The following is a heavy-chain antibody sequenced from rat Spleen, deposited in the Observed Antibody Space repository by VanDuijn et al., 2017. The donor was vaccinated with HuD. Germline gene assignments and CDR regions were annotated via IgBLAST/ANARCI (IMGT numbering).Heavy chain of an antibody. CDR2: ISPSGGNT. CDR3: AKSAYYFDY. J-gene: IGHJ2*01. Sequence: EVQLVESGGGLVQPGRSLKLSCVASGFTFNNYWMTWIRQAPKKGLEWVASISPSGGNTYYRDSVKGRFTISRDNAKSTLNLQMDSLRSEDTATYYCAKSAYYFDYWGQGVMVTVSS. V-gene: IGHV5-31*01. D-gene: IGHD3-1*01. CDR1: GFTFNNYW.